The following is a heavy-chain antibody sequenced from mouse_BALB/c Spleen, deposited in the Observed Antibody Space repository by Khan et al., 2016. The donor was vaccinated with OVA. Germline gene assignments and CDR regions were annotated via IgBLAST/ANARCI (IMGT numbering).Heavy chain of an antibody. J-gene: IGHJ4*01. D-gene: IGHD2-10*01. CDR2: IWSDGPT. Sequence: QVQLKESGPGLVAPSQSLSITCTISGFSLANYGVHWVRQPPGKGLEWLVVIWSDGPTTYNSALKSRLSISRDTSKSQVFLKMNSLQTDDTAMYYCARQPYYHYYIMDYWGQGTSVTVSS. CDR1: GFSLANYG. CDR3: ARQPYYHYYIMDY. V-gene: IGHV2-6-1*01.